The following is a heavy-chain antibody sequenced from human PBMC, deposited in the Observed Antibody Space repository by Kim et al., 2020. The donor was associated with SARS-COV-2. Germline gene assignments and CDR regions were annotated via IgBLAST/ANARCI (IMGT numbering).Heavy chain of an antibody. CDR3: ARIKAAAWDYGLDV. CDR1: GYTFSDDY. V-gene: IGHV1-2*06. CDR2: INPISGAT. Sequence: ASVKVSCKAFGYTFSDDYLHWVRQAPGQGLEWIGRINPISGATDYAQKFQGRVTMTRDTSIRTAYMELSGLRSDDTAIFFCARIKAAAWDYGLDVWGPGT. D-gene: IGHD6-13*01. J-gene: IGHJ6*01.